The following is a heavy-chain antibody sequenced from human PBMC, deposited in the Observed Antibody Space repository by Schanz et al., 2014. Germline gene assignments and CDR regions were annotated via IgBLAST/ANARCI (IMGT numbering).Heavy chain of an antibody. CDR2: VCYDGSKK. J-gene: IGHJ4*02. CDR1: GFTFSSYG. V-gene: IGHV3-33*06. CDR3: AKEEMGIGAHELDY. Sequence: VQLVESGGGVVQPGRSLRLSCAASGFTFSSYGMHWVRQVPGKGLEWVAVVCYDGSKKYYADSVKGRFTTSRDNSKNTMYLQMNSLRAEDTAIYYCAKEEMGIGAHELDYWGQGTLVTVSS. D-gene: IGHD3-10*01.